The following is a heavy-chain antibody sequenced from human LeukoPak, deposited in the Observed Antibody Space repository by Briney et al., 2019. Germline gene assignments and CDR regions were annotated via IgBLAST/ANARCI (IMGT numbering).Heavy chain of an antibody. Sequence: PSETLSLTCTVSGGSISSYYWSWIRQPPGKGLEWIGYIYYSGSTNYNPSLKSRVTISVDTSKNQFSLKLSSVTAADTAVYYCARHAPAYYYDSTDAFDIWGQGTMVTVSS. J-gene: IGHJ3*02. CDR1: GGSISSYY. CDR3: ARHAPAYYYDSTDAFDI. V-gene: IGHV4-59*08. CDR2: IYYSGST. D-gene: IGHD3-22*01.